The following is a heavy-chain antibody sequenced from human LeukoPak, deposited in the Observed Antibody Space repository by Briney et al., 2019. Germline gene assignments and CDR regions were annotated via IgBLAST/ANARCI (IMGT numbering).Heavy chain of an antibody. V-gene: IGHV3-11*06. D-gene: IGHD6-19*01. CDR3: TRDRAWLAY. CDR1: GFTFSDYY. CDR2: ISSSSSYT. Sequence: PGGSLRLSCAASGFTFSDYYMSWIRQAPGKGLEWVSYISSSSSYTNYADSVKGRFTISRDNAKNSLYLQMNSLRAEDTAVYYCTRDRAWLAYWGQGTLVTVSS. J-gene: IGHJ4*02.